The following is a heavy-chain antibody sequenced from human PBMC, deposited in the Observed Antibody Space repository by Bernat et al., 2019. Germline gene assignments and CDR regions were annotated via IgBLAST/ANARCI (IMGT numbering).Heavy chain of an antibody. CDR2: VFHSGST. V-gene: IGHV4-39*01. CDR3: ARRTLGGNFSPFDY. Sequence: QLQLQESGPGLVKPSETLSLTCTVSGGSISSGGYFWGWIRQPPGKGLEWIGSVFHSGSTFYSPSRRSRVTVSVDTSKNPFSLRLSSVTAADTAVFYCARRTLGGNFSPFDYWGLGTLVTVSS. J-gene: IGHJ4*02. CDR1: GGSISSGGYF. D-gene: IGHD4-23*01.